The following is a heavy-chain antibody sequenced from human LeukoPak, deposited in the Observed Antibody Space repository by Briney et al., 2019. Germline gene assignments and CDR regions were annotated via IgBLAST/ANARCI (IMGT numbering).Heavy chain of an antibody. CDR2: INPTGLYT. V-gene: IGHV1-46*01. CDR3: ARDSGGGYYYDSSGYYAEYFQH. CDR1: GYAAPNYY. J-gene: IGHJ1*01. Sequence: ASVKVSCKASGYAAPNYYVYWVRQAPGQGLEWVGMINPTGLYTRLAQDFQGRVTMTRDTSISTAYMELSRLRSDDTAVYYCARDSGGGYYYDSSGYYAEYFQHWGQGTLVTVSS. D-gene: IGHD3-22*01.